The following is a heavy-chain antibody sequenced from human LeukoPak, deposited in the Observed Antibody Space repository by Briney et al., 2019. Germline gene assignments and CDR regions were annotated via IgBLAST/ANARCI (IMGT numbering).Heavy chain of an antibody. V-gene: IGHV3-23*01. CDR1: GFTFSSYA. CDR3: ASEQWLVRVFDY. CDR2: ISGSGGST. D-gene: IGHD6-19*01. Sequence: GGSLRLSCAASGFTFSSYAMSWVRQAPGKGLEWVSAISGSGGSTYYADSVKGRFTISGDNSKNTLYLQMNSLRAEDTAVYYCASEQWLVRVFDYWGQGTLVTVSS. J-gene: IGHJ4*02.